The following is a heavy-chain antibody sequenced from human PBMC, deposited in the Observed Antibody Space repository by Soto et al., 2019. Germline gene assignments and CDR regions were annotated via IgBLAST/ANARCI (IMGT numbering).Heavy chain of an antibody. Sequence: EVQLLESGGGLVQPGGSLRLSCAASGFTFSSYAMSWVRQAPGKGLEWVSAISGSGGSTYYADSVKGRFTISRDNSKNTLDLQMNSLRAEDTAVYYFAKDVGWGWYFDLWGRGTLVTVSS. CDR2: ISGSGGST. D-gene: IGHD2-15*01. CDR3: AKDVGWGWYFDL. V-gene: IGHV3-23*01. CDR1: GFTFSSYA. J-gene: IGHJ2*01.